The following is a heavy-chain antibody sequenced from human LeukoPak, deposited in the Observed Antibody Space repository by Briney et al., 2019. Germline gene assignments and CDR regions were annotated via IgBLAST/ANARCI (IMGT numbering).Heavy chain of an antibody. CDR2: ISYDASNK. CDR3: ARGRENYYYAIYDS. J-gene: IGHJ4*02. D-gene: IGHD3-10*01. CDR1: GFTFSSYA. Sequence: GGSLRLSCAASGFTFSSYAMHWVRQAPGKGLEWVAVISYDASNKYYADSVKGRFTISRDNSKNTLYLQMNSLRAEDTAVYYCARGRENYYYAIYDSWGQGTLVTVSS. V-gene: IGHV3-30*04.